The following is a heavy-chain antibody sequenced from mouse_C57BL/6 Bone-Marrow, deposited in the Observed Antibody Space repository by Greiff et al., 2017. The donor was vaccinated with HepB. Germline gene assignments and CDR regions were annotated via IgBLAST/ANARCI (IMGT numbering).Heavy chain of an antibody. Sequence: QVQLQQSGAELVRPGASVTLSCKASGYTFTDYEMHWVKQTPVHGLEWIGAIDPETGGTAYNQKFKGKAILTADKSSSTAYMELRSLTSEDSAVSYCTRSKVPYYYGSRGFDYWGQGTTLTVSS. CDR3: TRSKVPYYYGSRGFDY. V-gene: IGHV1-15*01. J-gene: IGHJ2*01. CDR2: IDPETGGT. CDR1: GYTFTDYE. D-gene: IGHD1-1*01.